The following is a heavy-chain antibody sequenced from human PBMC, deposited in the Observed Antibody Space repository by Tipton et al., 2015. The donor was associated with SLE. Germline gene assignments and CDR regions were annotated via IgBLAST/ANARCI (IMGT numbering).Heavy chain of an antibody. CDR3: ARTASYYDGMDV. CDR2: ISRGGSAI. CDR1: GFTFSSYE. Sequence: SLRLSCAASGFTFSSYEMNWVRQAPGKGLEWVSYISRGGSAIYYADSVKGRFTISRDNAKNSLFLQMNSLRAEDTALYYCARTASYYDGMDVWGQGTTVTVAS. V-gene: IGHV3-48*03. J-gene: IGHJ6*02.